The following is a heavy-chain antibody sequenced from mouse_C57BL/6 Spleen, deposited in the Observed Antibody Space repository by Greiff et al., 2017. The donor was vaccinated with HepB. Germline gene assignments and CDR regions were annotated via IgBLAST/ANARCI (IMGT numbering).Heavy chain of an antibody. CDR2: IDPETGGT. V-gene: IGHV1-15*01. CDR3: RGDYGSSSDWYFDV. D-gene: IGHD1-1*01. Sequence: QVQLQQSGAELVRPGASVTLSCKASGYTFTDYEMHWVKQTPVHGLEWIGAIDPETGGTAYNQKFKGKAILTADKSSSTAYMELRSLTSEDSAGYYCRGDYGSSSDWYFDVWGTGTTVTVSS. CDR1: GYTFTDYE. J-gene: IGHJ1*03.